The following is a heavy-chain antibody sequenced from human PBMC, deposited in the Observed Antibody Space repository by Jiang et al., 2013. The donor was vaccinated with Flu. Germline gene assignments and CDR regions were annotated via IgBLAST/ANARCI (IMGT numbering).Heavy chain of an antibody. CDR3: ARDLWWASRRLDV. V-gene: IGHV4-61*02. CDR2: IPCQWDR. Sequence: PGLVKSSQTLSLTCTVSGDSITSGSYYWTWIRRPRQGLEWIGRIPCQWDRQLQSLLKSRLNISVDTSKNQFSLKLTSVTAADTGVYYCARDLWWASRRLDVWGPGTHGHRLL. CDR1: GDSITSGSYY. D-gene: IGHD4/OR15-4a*01. J-gene: IGHJ6*02.